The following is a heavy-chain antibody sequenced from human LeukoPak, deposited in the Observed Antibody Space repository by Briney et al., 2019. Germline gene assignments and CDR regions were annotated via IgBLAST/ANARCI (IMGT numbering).Heavy chain of an antibody. V-gene: IGHV3-53*01. CDR3: AKDPTYYYGSGSYYFDY. CDR2: IYSDNT. CDR1: GFTVSSNS. D-gene: IGHD3-10*01. J-gene: IGHJ4*02. Sequence: PGGSLRLSCTVSGFTVSSNSMSWVRQAPGKGLEWVSFIYSDNTHYSDSVKGRFTISRDNSKNTLYLQMNSLRAEDTAVYYCAKDPTYYYGSGSYYFDYWGQGTLVTVSS.